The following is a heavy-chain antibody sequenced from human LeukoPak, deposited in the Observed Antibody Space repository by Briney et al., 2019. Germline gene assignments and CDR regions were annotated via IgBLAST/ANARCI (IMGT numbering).Heavy chain of an antibody. CDR1: GGSISSGGYY. CDR2: IYYSGST. D-gene: IGHD3-10*01. CDR3: ARFGQWRRIGAFDI. V-gene: IGHV4-31*03. J-gene: IGHJ3*02. Sequence: NPSETLSLTCTVSGGSISSGGYYWSWIRQHPGKGLEWIGYIYYSGSTYYNPSLKSRVTISVDTSKNQFSLKLSSVTAADTAVYYCARFGQWRRIGAFDIWGQGTMVTVSS.